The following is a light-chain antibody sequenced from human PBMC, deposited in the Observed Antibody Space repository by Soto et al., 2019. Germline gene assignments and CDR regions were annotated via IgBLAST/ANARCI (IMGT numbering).Light chain of an antibody. CDR2: DAS. J-gene: IGKJ3*01. CDR1: QSISSW. CDR3: QQYNSYSPDT. V-gene: IGKV1-5*01. Sequence: IQMTQSPSSLSASVGDRVTITCRASQSISSWLAWYQQKPGKAPKLLIYDASSLESGVPSRFSGSGSGTEFTLTISSLQPDDFATYYCQQYNSYSPDTFGPGTKVDIK.